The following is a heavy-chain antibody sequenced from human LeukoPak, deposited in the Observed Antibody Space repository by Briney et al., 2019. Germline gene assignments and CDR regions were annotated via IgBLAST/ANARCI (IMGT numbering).Heavy chain of an antibody. D-gene: IGHD6-13*01. J-gene: IGHJ4*02. CDR1: GFTFSSYS. Sequence: GGSLRLSCAASGFTFSSYSMNWVRQAPGKGLEWVSSISSSSSFIYYADSVKGRFTISRDNAKNSLYLQMNSLRAEDTAVYYCARDFEFGSAAGTPNWGQGTLVTVSS. CDR3: ARDFEFGSAAGTPN. V-gene: IGHV3-21*01. CDR2: ISSSSSFI.